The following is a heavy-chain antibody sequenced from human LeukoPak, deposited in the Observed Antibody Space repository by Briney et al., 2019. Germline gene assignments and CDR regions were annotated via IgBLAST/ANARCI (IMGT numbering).Heavy chain of an antibody. CDR1: GYTFTSYA. J-gene: IGHJ4*02. D-gene: IGHD3-3*01. CDR2: ISTYNGHT. Sequence: GASVKVSCKPSGYTFTSYAISWVRQAPGQGLEWMGWISTYNGHTNCAQKLQGRVTMTTDTSTSTAYMELRSLRSDDTAVYYCAREDNLMDFWSGYSDYWGQGTLVTVSS. CDR3: AREDNLMDFWSGYSDY. V-gene: IGHV1-18*01.